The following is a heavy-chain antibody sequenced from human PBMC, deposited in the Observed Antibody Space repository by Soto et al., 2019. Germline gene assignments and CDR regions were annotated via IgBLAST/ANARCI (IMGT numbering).Heavy chain of an antibody. V-gene: IGHV5-51*01. CDR3: ARLGRDGSDYYFDY. CDR2: TYPFDSDN. D-gene: IGHD5-12*01. Sequence: GESLKISCRGSGYTFTNYWIAWVRQMSGKGLEWMGITYPFDSDNRYSPSFQGQVTISADKSISTAYLQWSSLRASDTAIYYCARLGRDGSDYYFDYWGQGTLVTVSS. CDR1: GYTFTNYW. J-gene: IGHJ4*02.